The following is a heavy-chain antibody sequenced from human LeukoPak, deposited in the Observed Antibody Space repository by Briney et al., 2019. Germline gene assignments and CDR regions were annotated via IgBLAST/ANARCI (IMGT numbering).Heavy chain of an antibody. Sequence: ASVKVSCKASGYIFTRYSIHWVRQAPGQGLEWMGWINTNNGNPTYAQGFKGRLVFFLDTSANTTYLQISSLKAEDIAMYYCGRDGNIDFWGQGTLVTVSS. V-gene: IGHV7-4-1*02. D-gene: IGHD4-23*01. CDR1: GYIFTRYS. J-gene: IGHJ4*02. CDR3: GRDGNIDF. CDR2: INTNNGNP.